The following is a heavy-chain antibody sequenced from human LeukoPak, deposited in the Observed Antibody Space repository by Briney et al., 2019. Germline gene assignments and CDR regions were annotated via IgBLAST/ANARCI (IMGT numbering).Heavy chain of an antibody. V-gene: IGHV4-59*01. CDR3: AREYSSGWLDY. J-gene: IGHJ4*02. D-gene: IGHD6-19*01. Sequence: PSETLYLTCTVSGGSISSYYWSWIRQPPGKGLEWIGYIYYSGSTNYNPSLKSRVTISVDTSKNQFSLKLSSVTAADTAVYYCAREYSSGWLDYWGQGTLVTVSS. CDR2: IYYSGST. CDR1: GGSISSYY.